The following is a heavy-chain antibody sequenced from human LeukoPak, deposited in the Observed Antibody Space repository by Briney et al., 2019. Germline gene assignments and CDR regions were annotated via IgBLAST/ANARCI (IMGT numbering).Heavy chain of an antibody. CDR1: GFTFSDYY. Sequence: PGGSLRHSCAASGFTFSDYYMSWIRQAPGKGLEWVSYISSSSSYTNYADSVKGRFTISRDNAKNSLYLQMNSLRAEDTAVYYCAREVDTAMVPSIGDDYWGQGTLVTVSS. D-gene: IGHD5-18*01. J-gene: IGHJ4*02. V-gene: IGHV3-11*06. CDR2: ISSSSSYT. CDR3: AREVDTAMVPSIGDDY.